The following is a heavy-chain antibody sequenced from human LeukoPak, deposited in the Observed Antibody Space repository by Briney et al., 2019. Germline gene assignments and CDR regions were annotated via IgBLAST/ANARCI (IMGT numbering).Heavy chain of an antibody. V-gene: IGHV1-2*02. CDR3: ARLRGPRYGDLFDS. CDR2: INPTSADT. J-gene: IGHJ4*02. CDR1: GYTFKAYY. D-gene: IGHD4-17*01. Sequence: ASVKVSFKASGYTFKAYYIHWLRQAPGQGFEWMGWINPTSADTKYSQNFQDNVSMTRDMSITTAFLELSRLTSDDTAVYYCARLRGPRYGDLFDSWGQGTLVTVSS.